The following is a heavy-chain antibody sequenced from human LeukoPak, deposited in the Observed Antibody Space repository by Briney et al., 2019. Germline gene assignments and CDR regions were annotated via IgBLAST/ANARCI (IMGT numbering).Heavy chain of an antibody. V-gene: IGHV4-39*02. Sequence: PSETLTLTCTDSGGSNSSSSYYWGWIRQPPGKGLEWIGSIYYSGSTYYNPSLKSRVTISVDTSKNQFSLKLSSVTAADTAVYYCARELYNWNGRRHAIDIWGQGTMVTVSS. CDR3: ARELYNWNGRRHAIDI. CDR2: IYYSGST. J-gene: IGHJ3*02. D-gene: IGHD1-20*01. CDR1: GGSNSSSSYY.